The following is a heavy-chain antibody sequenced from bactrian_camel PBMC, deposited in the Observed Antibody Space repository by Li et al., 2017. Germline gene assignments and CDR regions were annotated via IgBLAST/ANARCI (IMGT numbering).Heavy chain of an antibody. D-gene: IGHD1*01. Sequence: HVQLVESGGGSVQAGGSLRLSCSASGYTMRNYCMAWFRQVPGKEREGVAVIDGAGSTIYADSVKGRFTISRDNAKNAVYLQMNSLKSEDTALYYCLPRGITYNRALDIRGEGTQVTVS. CDR1: GYTMRNYC. CDR2: IDGAGST. CDR3: LPRGITYNRALDI. V-gene: IGHV3S55*01. J-gene: IGHJ4*01.